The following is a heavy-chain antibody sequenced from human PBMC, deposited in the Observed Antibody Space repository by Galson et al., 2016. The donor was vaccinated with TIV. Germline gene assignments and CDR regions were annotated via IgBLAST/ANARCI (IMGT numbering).Heavy chain of an antibody. Sequence: SLRLSCAVSGFTVNAYHMSWVRQAPGKGPEWVANIKKDGSEKNYVDSVTGRFTISRDNAKHSLYLQMNSLRPEDTAVYYGARDLVDDSSGPYHFYSGMDVWGQGTTVTVSS. J-gene: IGHJ6*02. D-gene: IGHD3-22*01. CDR2: IKKDGSEK. CDR3: ARDLVDDSSGPYHFYSGMDV. V-gene: IGHV3-7*01. CDR1: GFTVNAYH.